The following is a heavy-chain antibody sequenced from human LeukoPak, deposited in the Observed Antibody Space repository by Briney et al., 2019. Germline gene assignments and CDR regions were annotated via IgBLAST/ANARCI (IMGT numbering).Heavy chain of an antibody. V-gene: IGHV1-18*01. J-gene: IGHJ6*03. Sequence: PGESLKISCKGSGYTFTAYGITWVRQAPGQGLEWMGWISAYNGHTNYAQKLQGRVTMTTDTSTSTAYMELRGLRSDDTAVYYCAKTYGLAPGYMDVWGKGTTVTVSS. CDR3: AKTYGLAPGYMDV. D-gene: IGHD4-17*01. CDR1: GYTFTAYG. CDR2: ISAYNGHT.